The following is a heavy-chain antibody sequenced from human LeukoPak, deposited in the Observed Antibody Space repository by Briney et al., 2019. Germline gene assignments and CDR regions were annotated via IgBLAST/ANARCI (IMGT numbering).Heavy chain of an antibody. CDR1: GGSVNGYY. CDR3: ARDPPEDEWNSLDS. J-gene: IGHJ4*02. Sequence: PSETLSLTCTVSGGSVNGYYWNWIRQAPGKGLEWIGFIHYSGLTVYSPSLQSRVSMSVDTSRNQFSLDLNSVTAADTALYYCARDPPEDEWNSLDSWGQGILVTVSS. CDR2: IHYSGLT. V-gene: IGHV4-59*02. D-gene: IGHD1-7*01.